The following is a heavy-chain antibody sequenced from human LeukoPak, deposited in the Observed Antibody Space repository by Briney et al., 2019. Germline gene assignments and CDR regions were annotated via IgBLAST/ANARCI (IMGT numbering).Heavy chain of an antibody. CDR1: GFTFSSYS. CDR3: ARVFVGGAAFDY. Sequence: PGGSLRLSCAASGFTFSSYSMNWVRQAPGKGLEWVSSISSSSYIYYADSVKGRFTISRDNAKNSLYLQMNSLRAEDTAVYYCARVFVGGAAFDYWGQGTLVTVSP. V-gene: IGHV3-21*01. D-gene: IGHD4-17*01. J-gene: IGHJ4*02. CDR2: ISSSSYI.